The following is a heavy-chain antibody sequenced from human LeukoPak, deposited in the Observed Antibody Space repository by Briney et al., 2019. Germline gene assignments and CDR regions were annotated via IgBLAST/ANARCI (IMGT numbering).Heavy chain of an antibody. CDR1: GFTFSSYW. J-gene: IGHJ4*02. Sequence: AGGSLRLSCAASGFTFSSYWMHWVRQAPGKGLVWVSRINTDGSSTSYEASVKARFTISRDNAKNTLYLQMNSLRAEDTAVYYCARGWELLPPDYWGQGTLVTVSS. CDR2: INTDGSST. V-gene: IGHV3-74*01. CDR3: ARGWELLPPDY. D-gene: IGHD1-26*01.